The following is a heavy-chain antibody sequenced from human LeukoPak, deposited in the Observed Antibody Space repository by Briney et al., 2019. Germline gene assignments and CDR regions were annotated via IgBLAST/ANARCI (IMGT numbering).Heavy chain of an antibody. Sequence: PGGSLRLSCAASGFTFSSYGMSWVRQAPGKGLEWVSAISGSGGSTYYADSVKGRFTISRDNSKNTLYLQMNSLRAEDTAVYYCAKINGGVRKIMITFGGVIVDYWGQGTLVTVSS. J-gene: IGHJ4*02. V-gene: IGHV3-23*01. D-gene: IGHD3-16*02. CDR2: ISGSGGST. CDR1: GFTFSSYG. CDR3: AKINGGVRKIMITFGGVIVDY.